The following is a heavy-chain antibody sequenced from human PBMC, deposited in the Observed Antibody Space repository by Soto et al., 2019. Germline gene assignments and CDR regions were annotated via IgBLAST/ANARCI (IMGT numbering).Heavy chain of an antibody. D-gene: IGHD3-16*01. J-gene: IGHJ4*02. V-gene: IGHV4-39*01. CDR2: IYYSGRT. Sequence: QLQLQESGPGLVKPSETLSLTCTASGGSISSSSYYWGWIRQPPGKVLEWIGSIYYSGRTYYKPYLKSRVTISVDTSKNQSSLKLSSVTAADTAVYYCARHLRVDYVGKIGGGGAYWGQGTLVTVSS. CDR3: ARHLRVDYVGKIGGGGAY. CDR1: GGSISSSSYY.